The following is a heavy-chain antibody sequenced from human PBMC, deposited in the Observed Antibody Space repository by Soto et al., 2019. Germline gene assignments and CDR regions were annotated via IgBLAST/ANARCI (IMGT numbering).Heavy chain of an antibody. J-gene: IGHJ6*04. V-gene: IGHV3-53*01. CDR1: GLPVSTNY. CDR2: IYNDGKT. CDR3: VRPLPSGQNYGMDV. Sequence: GSLRLSCAASGLPVSTNYMSWVRQAPGKGLEWVSVIYNDGKTYYADSVKGRFTISRDASKNTLHLQMDSLRDEDTAVYYCVRPLPSGQNYGMDVWGEGTTVTVSS. D-gene: IGHD3-10*01.